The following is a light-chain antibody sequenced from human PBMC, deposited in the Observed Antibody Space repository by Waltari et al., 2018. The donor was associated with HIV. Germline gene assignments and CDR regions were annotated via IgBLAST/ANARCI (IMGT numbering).Light chain of an antibody. V-gene: IGLV2-11*01. CDR2: EVS. J-gene: IGLJ1*01. CDR1: SSDVGGYNY. CDR3: CSYAGSYTYV. Sequence: QSALTQPRSVSGSPGQSVTISCTATSSDVGGYNYVSWYQQHPGKAPKLMIYEVSKRPSGVPYRCSGSKSGNAASLTISGLQADDEGDYYCCSYAGSYTYVFGTGTKVTVL.